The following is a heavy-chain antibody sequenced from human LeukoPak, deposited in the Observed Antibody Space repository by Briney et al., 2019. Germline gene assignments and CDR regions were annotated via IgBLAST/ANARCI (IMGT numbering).Heavy chain of an antibody. J-gene: IGHJ4*02. Sequence: GGSLRLSCAASGFTFSSYWMSWVRQAPGKGLEWVANIKQDGSEKSYVESVKGRFTISRDNTKNSLYLQMNSLRAEDTAVYYCARGQTTMTNWGQGTLVTVSS. V-gene: IGHV3-7*03. CDR2: IKQDGSEK. CDR1: GFTFSSYW. CDR3: ARGQTTMTN. D-gene: IGHD4-17*01.